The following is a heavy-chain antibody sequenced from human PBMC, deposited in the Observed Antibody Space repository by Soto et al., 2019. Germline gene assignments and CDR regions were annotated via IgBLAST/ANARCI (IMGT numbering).Heavy chain of an antibody. J-gene: IGHJ4*01. CDR1: GFTFSSYA. CDR2: ISYDGSNK. Sequence: PGDSLRLSCAACGFTFSSYAMHWVRQAPHKVLEWVGVISYDGSNKYYADSAKRRSTISRDNSRNTQYLQITSLSTVNNCAYNYARNRSVTYYYYFNYWGHGTLANVSS. CDR3: ARNRSVTYYYYFNY. D-gene: IGHD1-26*01. V-gene: IGHV3-30-3*01.